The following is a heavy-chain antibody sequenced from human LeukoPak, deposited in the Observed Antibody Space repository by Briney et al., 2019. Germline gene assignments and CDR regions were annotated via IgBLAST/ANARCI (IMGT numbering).Heavy chain of an antibody. CDR2: ISGSGGST. D-gene: IGHD3-10*01. J-gene: IGHJ6*02. CDR3: AKDWFGENYYYYGMDV. V-gene: IGHV3-23*01. CDR1: GFTFSSYA. Sequence: PGGSLRLSCAASGFTFSSYAMSWVRQAPGKGLEWVSAISGSGGSTYYADSVKGRFTISRDNSKNTLYLQMNSLRAEDTAVYYCAKDWFGENYYYYGMDVWVQGTTVTVSS.